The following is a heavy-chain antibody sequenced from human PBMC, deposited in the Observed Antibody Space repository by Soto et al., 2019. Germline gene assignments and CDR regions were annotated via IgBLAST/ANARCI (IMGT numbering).Heavy chain of an antibody. J-gene: IGHJ6*02. CDR2: IYPGDSDT. Sequence: GEALKSSGTASGYSVTTVWIGWVRQMPWKGLEWMGIIYPGDSDTRYSPSFQGHVAVSADKSISTAYLQWSSLKASDTAMYYCSRYGYSYSSNYLRRIDVSGQGTTVSVAS. CDR3: SRYGYSYSSNYLRRIDV. V-gene: IGHV5-51*01. CDR1: GYSVTTVW. D-gene: IGHD5-18*01.